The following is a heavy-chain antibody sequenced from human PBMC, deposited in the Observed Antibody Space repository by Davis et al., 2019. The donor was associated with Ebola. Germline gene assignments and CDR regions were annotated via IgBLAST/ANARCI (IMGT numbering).Heavy chain of an antibody. D-gene: IGHD3-9*01. CDR3: ATELTGNAFDV. V-gene: IGHV3-7*03. J-gene: IGHJ3*01. Sequence: GESLKISCAASGFTFSSYWMNWVRQGPGKGLEWVANIKQDGSKKNYVASVKDRFTISRDSAKNSLFLQMNNLRADDTAVYYCATELTGNAFDVWGRGTMVTVSS. CDR2: IKQDGSKK. CDR1: GFTFSSYW.